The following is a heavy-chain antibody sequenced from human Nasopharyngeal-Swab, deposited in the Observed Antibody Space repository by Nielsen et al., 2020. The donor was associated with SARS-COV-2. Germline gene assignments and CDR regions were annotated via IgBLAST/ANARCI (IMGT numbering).Heavy chain of an antibody. V-gene: IGHV3-53*01. Sequence: GEPLKISCAASGFTVSSNYMSWVRQAPGKGLEWVSVIYSGGSTYYADSVKGRFTISRDNSKNTLYLQMNSLRAEDTAVYYCANLAAAGGIDAFDIWGQGTMVTVSS. J-gene: IGHJ3*02. D-gene: IGHD6-13*01. CDR1: GFTVSSNY. CDR3: ANLAAAGGIDAFDI. CDR2: IYSGGST.